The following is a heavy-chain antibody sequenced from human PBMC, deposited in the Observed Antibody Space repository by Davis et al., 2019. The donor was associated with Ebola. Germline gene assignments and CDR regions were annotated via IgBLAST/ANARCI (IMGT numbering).Heavy chain of an antibody. Sequence: ASVPVSLLSSGYTLPNYHMHWVRQAPGQGLARMGMIKTNDGRTIYAQTFQGIVTVTRDTSTTTVYMDLSSLRSEDTALYYCTTPGEQNGGYDVFDIWGQGTMVTVSS. D-gene: IGHD5-12*01. J-gene: IGHJ3*02. CDR1: GYTLPNYH. CDR2: IKTNDGRT. CDR3: TTPGEQNGGYDVFDI. V-gene: IGHV1-46*03.